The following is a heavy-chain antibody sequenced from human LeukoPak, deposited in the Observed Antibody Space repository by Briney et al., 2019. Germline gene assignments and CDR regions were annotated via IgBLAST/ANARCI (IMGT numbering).Heavy chain of an antibody. CDR3: ATSRWGGSSAA. Sequence: KPSETLSLTCNVSGGSISDINYYWAWIRQPPGKGLEWIASVYYSGSTHYNPSLKSRVTISVDTSKNQFSLKLSSVTAADTAVYYCATSRWGGSSAAWGQGTLVTVSS. J-gene: IGHJ5*02. CDR2: VYYSGST. D-gene: IGHD2-2*01. V-gene: IGHV4-39*07. CDR1: GGSISDINYY.